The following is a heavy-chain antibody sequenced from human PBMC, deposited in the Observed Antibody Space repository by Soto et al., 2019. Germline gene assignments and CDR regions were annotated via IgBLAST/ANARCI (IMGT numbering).Heavy chain of an antibody. CDR3: AKDPKRRPSGYFFDY. V-gene: IGHV3-23*01. CDR1: GFTFSTYA. D-gene: IGHD1-1*01. Sequence: RGSLRLSCAASGFTFSTYAMAWVRQAPGKGLEWVSGVSASGLNTDYADPVKGRFYISRDNSKNTVSLHMNSLRAEDTALYYCAKDPKRRPSGYFFDYWGQVTPVTVSS. J-gene: IGHJ4*02. CDR2: VSASGLNT.